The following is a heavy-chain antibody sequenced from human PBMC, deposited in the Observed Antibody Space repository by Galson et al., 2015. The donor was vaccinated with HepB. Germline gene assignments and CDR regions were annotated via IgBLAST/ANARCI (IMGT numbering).Heavy chain of an antibody. CDR1: GFIFSNAW. Sequence: SLRLSCAASGFIFSNAWMCWVRQAPGKGLEWVGRIKSNPDGGTTDYAAPVKGRFTISRDDSKNTLYLQMNSLKTGDPAVYYCTTDMRWEPQNRFDYWGQGTLVTVSS. CDR2: IKSNPDGGTT. V-gene: IGHV3-15*01. D-gene: IGHD1-14*01. CDR3: TTDMRWEPQNRFDY. J-gene: IGHJ4*02.